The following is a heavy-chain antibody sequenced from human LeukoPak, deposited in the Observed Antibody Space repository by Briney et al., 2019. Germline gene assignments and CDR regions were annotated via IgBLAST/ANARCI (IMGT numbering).Heavy chain of an antibody. J-gene: IGHJ3*02. Sequence: GGSLRLSCTASGFTFSNYPINFVRQAPGKGLDWVSAISGSGTTIYYADAVRGRSTISRDNSKNTVYLQMNSLRAEDTALYYCVTKLYVSHHTHAFDIWGQGTMVTVSP. D-gene: IGHD3-16*01. CDR3: VTKLYVSHHTHAFDI. CDR2: ISGSGTTI. V-gene: IGHV3-23*01. CDR1: GFTFSNYP.